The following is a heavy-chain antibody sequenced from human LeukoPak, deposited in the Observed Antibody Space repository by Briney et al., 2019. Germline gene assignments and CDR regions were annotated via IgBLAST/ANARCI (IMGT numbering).Heavy chain of an antibody. J-gene: IGHJ4*02. D-gene: IGHD3-22*01. CDR1: GLTFRNFW. CDR2: IKQDGSGQ. Sequence: GGSLRLSCAASGLTFRNFWMCWVRQAPGKGLEWAATIKQDGSGQYYVDSVKGRFTISRDNAQNSLYLQMNNLRAEDTAVYYCARDFFHSSESRPFDYWGQGTLVTVSS. V-gene: IGHV3-7*01. CDR3: ARDFFHSSESRPFDY.